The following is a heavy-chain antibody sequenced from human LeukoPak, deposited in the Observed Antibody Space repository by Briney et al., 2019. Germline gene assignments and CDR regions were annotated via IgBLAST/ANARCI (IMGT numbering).Heavy chain of an antibody. D-gene: IGHD3-22*01. CDR3: ARVTHYYDSSGYENWFDP. V-gene: IGHV1-18*01. CDR2: ISAYNGNT. Sequence: ASVTVSCTASGYTFTSYGISWVRQAPGQGLEWMGWISAYNGNTNYAQKLQGRVTMTTDTSTSTAYMELRSLRSDDPAVYYCARVTHYYDSSGYENWFDPWGQGTLVTVSS. J-gene: IGHJ5*02. CDR1: GYTFTSYG.